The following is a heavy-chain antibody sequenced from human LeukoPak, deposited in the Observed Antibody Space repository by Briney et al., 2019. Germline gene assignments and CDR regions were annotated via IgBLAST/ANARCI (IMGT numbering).Heavy chain of an antibody. CDR2: IKHDGSEK. CDR3: ATDRGWRTSGYYLYYFEY. D-gene: IGHD3-3*01. Sequence: GGSLRLSCAASGFIFTNYFMCWVRQAPGKGLEWVASIKHDGSEKYYVDSVRGRFTISRDNTMNSLYLQMSSLRAEDTAVYYCATDRGWRTSGYYLYYFEYWGQGTLVTYSS. V-gene: IGHV3-7*01. CDR1: GFIFTNYF. J-gene: IGHJ4*02.